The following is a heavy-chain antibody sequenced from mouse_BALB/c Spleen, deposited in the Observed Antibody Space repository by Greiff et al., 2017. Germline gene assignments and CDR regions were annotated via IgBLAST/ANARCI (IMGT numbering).Heavy chain of an antibody. V-gene: IGHV5-6-5*01. CDR2: ISSGGST. J-gene: IGHJ2*01. CDR1: GFTFSSYA. Sequence: EVKLVESGGGLVKPGGSLKLSCAASGFTFSSYAMSWVRQTPEKRLEWVASISSGGSTYYPDSVKGRFTISRDNARNILYLQMSSLRSEDTAMYYCARERSFDYWGQGTTLTVPS. CDR3: ARERSFDY.